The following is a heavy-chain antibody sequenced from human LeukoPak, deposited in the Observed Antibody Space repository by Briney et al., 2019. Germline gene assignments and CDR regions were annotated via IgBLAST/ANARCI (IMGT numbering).Heavy chain of an antibody. CDR3: ARWRGYCSGGSCPGFDY. CDR2: INPNSGDT. Sequence: ASVKVFCKASGYTFPDYYMHGVRQAPGQGLEGMGWINPNSGDTNYAQNFQGRVTMTRDTSIRTAYMELSRLRSDDTAVYYCARWRGYCSGGSCPGFDYWGQGTLVTASS. J-gene: IGHJ4*02. CDR1: GYTFPDYY. D-gene: IGHD2-15*01. V-gene: IGHV1-2*02.